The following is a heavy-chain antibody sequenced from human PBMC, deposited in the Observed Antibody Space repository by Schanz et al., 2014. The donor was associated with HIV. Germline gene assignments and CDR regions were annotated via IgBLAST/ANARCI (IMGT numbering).Heavy chain of an antibody. Sequence: QVQLVESGGGVVQPGRSLRLSCAGSGFSFDTFGIHWVRQAPGKGLEWLAVISYDGRNKKFANSVQGRFTISRDNSKNTLYLQMKSLRPEDRAVYYCAKDRNHYDSRYLGKGNYYYYYGMDVWGQGTTVTVSS. CDR3: AKDRNHYDSRYLGKGNYYYYYGMDV. CDR1: GFSFDTFG. CDR2: ISYDGRNK. V-gene: IGHV3-30*18. J-gene: IGHJ6*02. D-gene: IGHD3-22*01.